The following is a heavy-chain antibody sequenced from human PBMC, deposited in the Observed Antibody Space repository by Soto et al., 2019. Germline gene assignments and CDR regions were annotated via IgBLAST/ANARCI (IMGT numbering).Heavy chain of an antibody. CDR2: ISGGGSTK. CDR1: GFTFISYV. D-gene: IGHD6-19*01. Sequence: PGGSLRLSCVGSGFTFISYVMSWGRQAPGKGLEWVSGISGGGSTKYYADSVKGRFTISRDNSKNTLYLQMDSLRAEDTAVYYCAKGAVPGSRVYLDYWGQGALVTVSS. CDR3: AKGAVPGSRVYLDY. V-gene: IGHV3-23*01. J-gene: IGHJ4*02.